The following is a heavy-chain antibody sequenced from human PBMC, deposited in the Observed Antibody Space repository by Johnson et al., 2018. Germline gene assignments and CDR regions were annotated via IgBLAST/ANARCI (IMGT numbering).Heavy chain of an antibody. V-gene: IGHV4-59*01. CDR2: IYHSGST. J-gene: IGHJ1*01. CDR1: GGSISGYY. Sequence: QVQLVQSGPGLVKPSETLSLTCTVSGGSISGYYWSWIRQPPGKRLEWLDYIYHSGSTKYNPSLNSRVTMSVDASKNQCSLQLNSVTAADTAVNYWARYVSSSGYVHHWGQGTLVTVSS. D-gene: IGHD3-22*01. CDR3: ARYVSSSGYVHH.